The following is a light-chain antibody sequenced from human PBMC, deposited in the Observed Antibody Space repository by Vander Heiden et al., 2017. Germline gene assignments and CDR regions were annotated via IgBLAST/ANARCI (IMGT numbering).Light chain of an antibody. CDR1: VLAKKY. CDR3: YSAADNNAVV. J-gene: IGLJ2*01. Sequence: SYELTQPSSVSVSPGQTARIPCSGDVLAKKYARWFQQKPGQAPVLVIYKDSERPSGIPERFSGSSSGTTVTLTISGAQVEDEADYYCYSAADNNAVVFGGGTKLTVL. CDR2: KDS. V-gene: IGLV3-27*01.